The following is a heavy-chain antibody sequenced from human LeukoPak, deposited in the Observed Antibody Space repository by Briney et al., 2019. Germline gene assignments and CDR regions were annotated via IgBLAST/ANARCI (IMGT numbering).Heavy chain of an antibody. D-gene: IGHD3-22*01. CDR2: ISGSGGST. CDR1: GFNFSHYG. Sequence: PGGSLRLSCEISGFNFSHYGMHWVRQAPGKGLEWVSAISGSGGSTYYADSVKGRFTISRDNSKNTLYLQMNSLRAEDTAVYYCAKDLPHSGYIRGYFDYWGQGTLVTVSS. CDR3: AKDLPHSGYIRGYFDY. J-gene: IGHJ4*02. V-gene: IGHV3-23*01.